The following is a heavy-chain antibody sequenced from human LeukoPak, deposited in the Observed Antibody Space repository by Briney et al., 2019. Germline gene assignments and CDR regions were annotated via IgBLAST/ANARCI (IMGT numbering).Heavy chain of an antibody. J-gene: IGHJ4*02. Sequence: PSETLSLTCTVSGGSISSHYWSWIRQPPGKGLEWIGEINHSGSTNYNPSLKSRVTISVDTSKNQFSLKLSSVTAADTAVYYCASGLGELSFSRINVDYFDYWGQGTLVTVSS. V-gene: IGHV4-34*01. CDR2: INHSGST. CDR1: GGSISSHY. CDR3: ASGLGELSFSRINVDYFDY. D-gene: IGHD3-16*02.